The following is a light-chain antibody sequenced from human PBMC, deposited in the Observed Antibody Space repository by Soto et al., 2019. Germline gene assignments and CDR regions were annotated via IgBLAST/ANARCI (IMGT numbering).Light chain of an antibody. V-gene: IGKV4-1*01. CDR3: QQYHSTPGT. CDR2: WAS. J-gene: IGKJ1*01. CDR1: QSVLYSPNNKSS. Sequence: DIVMTQSPDSLAVSLGERATINCKSSQSVLYSPNNKSSLAWYQQKAGQPPKLLFFWASTRESGVPDRFSGNGSGTDFTLTISSLQAEDVAVYYCQQYHSTPGTFGQGTKVEIK.